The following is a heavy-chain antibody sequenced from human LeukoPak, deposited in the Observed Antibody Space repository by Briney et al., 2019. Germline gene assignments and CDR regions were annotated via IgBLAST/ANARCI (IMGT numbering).Heavy chain of an antibody. CDR2: IGPHSSAT. V-gene: IGHV1-2*02. Sequence: ASMKVSCKSSGFTFTDYYIHWVGQAPGQGLKWMGYIGPHSSATSSPQEFQGRVTMTRDTSMSTAYMELTRLTSDDTAVYYCAREGNGLLSKDFDYWGQGTLVTVSS. J-gene: IGHJ4*02. D-gene: IGHD2/OR15-2a*01. CDR1: GFTFTDYY. CDR3: AREGNGLLSKDFDY.